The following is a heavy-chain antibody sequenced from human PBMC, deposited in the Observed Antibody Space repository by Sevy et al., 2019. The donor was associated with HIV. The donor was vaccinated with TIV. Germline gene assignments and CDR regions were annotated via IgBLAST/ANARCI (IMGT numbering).Heavy chain of an antibody. CDR1: GGSISSSSYH. CDR3: ARLNRPPTYNWFDP. V-gene: IGHV4-39*01. CDR2: IYYSGST. J-gene: IGHJ5*02. Sequence: SETLSLTCTVSGGSISSSSYHWGWIRQPPGKGLEWIGSIYYSGSTYYNPSLKSRVTISVDTSKNQFSLKLSSVTAADTAVYYCARLNRPPTYNWFDPWGQGTLVTVSS.